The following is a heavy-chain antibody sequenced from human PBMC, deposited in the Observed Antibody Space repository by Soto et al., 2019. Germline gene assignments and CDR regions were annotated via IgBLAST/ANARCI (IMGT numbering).Heavy chain of an antibody. V-gene: IGHV1-69*02. CDR1: GCTFSSYT. J-gene: IGHJ4*02. D-gene: IGHD5-18*01. CDR3: ALRDRGIQSGDY. CDR2: IIPILGIA. Sequence: QVQLVQSGAEVKKPGSSVKVSCKASGCTFSSYTISWVRQAPGQGLEWMGRIIPILGIANYAQKFQGRVTITADKSTSTAYMELSSRRSDDTAVYYCALRDRGIQSGDYWGQGTLVTVSS.